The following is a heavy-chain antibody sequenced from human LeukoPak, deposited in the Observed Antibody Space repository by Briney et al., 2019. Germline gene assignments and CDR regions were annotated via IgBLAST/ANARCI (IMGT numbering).Heavy chain of an antibody. CDR3: AKEESAYYDFWSGYSPYNWFDP. J-gene: IGHJ5*02. CDR1: GFTFSSYA. CDR2: ISGSGGST. V-gene: IGHV3-23*01. Sequence: GGSLRLSCAASGFTFSSYAMSWVRQAPGKGLEWVSAISGSGGSTYYADSVKGRFTISRDNSKNTLYLQINSLRAEDTAVYYCAKEESAYYDFWSGYSPYNWFDPWGQGTLVTVSS. D-gene: IGHD3-3*01.